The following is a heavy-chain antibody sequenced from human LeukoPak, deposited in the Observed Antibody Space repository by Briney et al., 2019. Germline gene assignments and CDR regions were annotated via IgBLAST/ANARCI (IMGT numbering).Heavy chain of an antibody. CDR3: ARHLNYYLDY. CDR1: GFTFSTDW. V-gene: IGHV3-74*01. Sequence: GGSLRLSCTASGFTFSTDWMHWARQAPGKGLVWVSRISTDGSITSYADSVKGRFTISRDNAKDTLYLQMNSLRAEDTAVYYCARHLNYYLDYWGQGTLVTVSS. J-gene: IGHJ4*02. D-gene: IGHD3-10*01. CDR2: ISTDGSIT.